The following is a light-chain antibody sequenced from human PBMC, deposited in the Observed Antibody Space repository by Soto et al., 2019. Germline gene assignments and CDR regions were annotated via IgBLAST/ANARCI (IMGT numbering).Light chain of an antibody. CDR1: SSDVGGYNY. Sequence: QSALTQPRSVSGSPGQSVTISCTGTSSDVGGYNYVSWYQQHPGKAPKLMIYDVSKRPSGVPDRFSDSKSGNTASLTISGLQAEDEADYYCCSYAGSYTFYVVFGGGTKLTVL. V-gene: IGLV2-11*01. CDR2: DVS. J-gene: IGLJ2*01. CDR3: CSYAGSYTFYVV.